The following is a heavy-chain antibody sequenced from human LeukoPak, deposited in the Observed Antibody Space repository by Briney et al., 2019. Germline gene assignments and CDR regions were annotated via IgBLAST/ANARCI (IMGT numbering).Heavy chain of an antibody. J-gene: IGHJ4*02. CDR1: GFTFSSYT. D-gene: IGHD1-1*01. CDR2: VSGSGGNI. Sequence: PGGPLRLSCAASGFTFSSYTMSWVRQAPGKGLEWVSGVSGSGGNIHYADSVKGRFTISRDNSKNTLYLQMNSLRAEDTAVYYCVKEYHSRGSGAYFDYWGQGTLVTVSS. V-gene: IGHV3-23*01. CDR3: VKEYHSRGSGAYFDY.